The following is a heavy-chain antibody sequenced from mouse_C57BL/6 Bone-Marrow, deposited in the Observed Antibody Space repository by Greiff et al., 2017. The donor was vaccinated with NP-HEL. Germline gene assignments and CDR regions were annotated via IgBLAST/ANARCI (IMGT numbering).Heavy chain of an antibody. D-gene: IGHD1-1*01. Sequence: QVQLQQPGAELVKPGASVKMSCKASGYTFTSYWITWVKQRPGQGLEWIGDIYPGSGSTNYNEKFKSKATLTVDTSSSTAYMQLSRLTSEDSAVYYCARRAYYYGSSWAWFAYWGQGTLVTVSA. CDR2: IYPGSGST. V-gene: IGHV1-55*01. J-gene: IGHJ3*01. CDR3: ARRAYYYGSSWAWFAY. CDR1: GYTFTSYW.